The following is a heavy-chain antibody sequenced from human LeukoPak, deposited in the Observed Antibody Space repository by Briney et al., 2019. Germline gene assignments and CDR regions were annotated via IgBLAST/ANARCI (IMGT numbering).Heavy chain of an antibody. Sequence: PGGSLRLSCAASGFTFSSYGMHWVRQAPGKGLEWVAVISYDGSNKYYADSVKGRFTISRDNSKNTLYLQMNSLRAEDTAVYYCAKDVGILWFGEFTPDYWGQGTLVTVSS. CDR2: ISYDGSNK. D-gene: IGHD3-10*01. CDR3: AKDVGILWFGEFTPDY. CDR1: GFTFSSYG. J-gene: IGHJ4*02. V-gene: IGHV3-30*18.